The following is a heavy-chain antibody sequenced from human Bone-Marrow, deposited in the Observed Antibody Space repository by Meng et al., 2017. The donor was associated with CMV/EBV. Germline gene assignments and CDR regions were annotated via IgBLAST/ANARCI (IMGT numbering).Heavy chain of an antibody. CDR2: ISAYNGNT. Sequence: ASVKVSCKASGYTFTSYGISWVRQAPGQGLEWMGWISAYNGNTNYVQKIQGRVTMTTDTSTSTAYMELRSLRSDDTAVYDCARDGTMVRGVIIGYYYYGMDVWGQGTTVTVSS. CDR3: ARDGTMVRGVIIGYYYYGMDV. J-gene: IGHJ6*02. D-gene: IGHD3-10*01. V-gene: IGHV1-18*01. CDR1: GYTFTSYG.